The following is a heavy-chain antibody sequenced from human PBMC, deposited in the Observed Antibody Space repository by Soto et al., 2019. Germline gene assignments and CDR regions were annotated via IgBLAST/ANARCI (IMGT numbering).Heavy chain of an antibody. CDR3: ARQATVTTSVYYYYGMDV. V-gene: IGHV4-59*08. CDR2: IYYSGST. Sequence: SETLSLTCTVSGGSISSYYWSWIRQPPGKGLEWIGYIYYSGSTNYNPSLKSRVTISVDTSKNQFSLKLSSVTAADTAVYYCARQATVTTSVYYYYGMDVWGQGTTVTVSS. CDR1: GGSISSYY. J-gene: IGHJ6*02. D-gene: IGHD4-17*01.